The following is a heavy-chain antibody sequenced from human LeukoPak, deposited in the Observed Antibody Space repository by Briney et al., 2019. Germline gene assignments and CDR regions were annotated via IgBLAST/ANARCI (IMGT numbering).Heavy chain of an antibody. Sequence: RVLRLSCAASGFTFDDHGMSWVRQALGKGLEWVSCINWNGDNTRYADAVKGRFSISRDNANDSLFLQMNNLRAEDTAFYYCTRGMGYSNPYYFDYWGQGTLVTVSS. D-gene: IGHD1-26*01. J-gene: IGHJ4*02. CDR1: GFTFDDHG. V-gene: IGHV3-20*04. CDR3: TRGMGYSNPYYFDY. CDR2: INWNGDNT.